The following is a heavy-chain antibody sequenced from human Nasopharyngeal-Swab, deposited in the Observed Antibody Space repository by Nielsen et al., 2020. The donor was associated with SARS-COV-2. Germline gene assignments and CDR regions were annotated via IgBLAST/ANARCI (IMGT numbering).Heavy chain of an antibody. CDR2: IIGDGSET. V-gene: IGHV3-74*03. CDR1: GFPFSHYW. Sequence: GESLKISCVGSGFPFSHYWMHWIRQVPGKGPVWVSRIIGDGSETTYADSVKGRFTVSRDNAKNTLYLEMNSLRADDTAVYYCARRLVWFGEAHYYYYGMDVWGQGTTVTVSS. D-gene: IGHD3-10*01. J-gene: IGHJ6*02. CDR3: ARRLVWFGEAHYYYYGMDV.